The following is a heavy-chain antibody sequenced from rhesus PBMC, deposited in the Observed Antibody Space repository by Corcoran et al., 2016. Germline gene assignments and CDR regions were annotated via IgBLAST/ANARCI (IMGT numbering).Heavy chain of an antibody. J-gene: IGHJ3*01. CDR3: TKDPGDRDTFDF. D-gene: IGHD5-42*01. CDR1: GGSISSSDW. V-gene: IGHV4-65*01. Sequence: QVQLQESGPGLVKPSETLSLTCAVSGGSISSSDWWSWVRQPPGKGLEWIGYISGSSGTTYYNPSLKSRVTISTDTSKNQFSLKLSSVTAADTAVYYCTKDPGDRDTFDFWGQGLRVTVSS. CDR2: ISGSSGTT.